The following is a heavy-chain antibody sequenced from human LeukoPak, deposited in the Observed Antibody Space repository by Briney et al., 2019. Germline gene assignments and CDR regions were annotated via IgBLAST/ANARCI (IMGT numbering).Heavy chain of an antibody. J-gene: IGHJ5*02. CDR1: GGSISSSNW. CDR3: ARDSEYYYGSGSFNWFDT. V-gene: IGHV4-4*02. D-gene: IGHD3-10*01. CDR2: IYHSGST. Sequence: SGTLSLTCAVSGGSISSSNWWSWVRQPPGKGLEWIGEIYHSGSTNYNPSLKSRVTISVDKSKNQFSLKLSPVTAADTAVYYCARDSEYYYGSGSFNWFDTWGQGTLVTVSS.